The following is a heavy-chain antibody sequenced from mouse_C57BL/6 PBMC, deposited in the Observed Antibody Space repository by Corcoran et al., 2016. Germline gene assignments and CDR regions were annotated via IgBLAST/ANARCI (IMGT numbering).Heavy chain of an antibody. J-gene: IGHJ2*01. CDR3: ARDGNQYYFDY. Sequence: QIQLVQSGPELKKPGETVKISCKASGYTFTTYGVSWVKQAPGKGLKWMGWINTYSGVPTYADDFKGRFAFSLETSASTAYLQINNLKNEDTATYCCARDGNQYYFDYWGQGTTLTVSS. CDR2: INTYSGVP. V-gene: IGHV9-3*01. CDR1: GYTFTTYG. D-gene: IGHD2-1*01.